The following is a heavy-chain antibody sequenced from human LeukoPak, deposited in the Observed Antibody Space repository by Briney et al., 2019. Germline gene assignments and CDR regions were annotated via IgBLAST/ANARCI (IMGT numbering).Heavy chain of an antibody. V-gene: IGHV3-23*01. CDR2: ISGSGGST. J-gene: IGHJ4*02. CDR3: AKVMIGGLDH. CDR1: GGSISSSSYY. D-gene: IGHD3-22*01. Sequence: ASETLSLTCTVSGGSISSSSYYWVWVRQAPGKGLEWVSAISGSGGSTYYADSVKGRFTISRDNSKNTLYLQMNSLRAEDTAVYYCAKVMIGGLDHWARGTVLTVSS.